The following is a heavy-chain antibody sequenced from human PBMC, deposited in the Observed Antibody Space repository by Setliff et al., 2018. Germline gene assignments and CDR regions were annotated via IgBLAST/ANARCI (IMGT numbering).Heavy chain of an antibody. J-gene: IGHJ4*02. V-gene: IGHV4-38-2*02. Sequence: KPSETLSLTCTVSGYSISSGYIWGWIRQPPGKGLEWVGNIGHTGSINYNPSLKSRLTISRDTSKNQVSLKLNSVTATDTAVYYCARDLGRGGDSDYWGQGILVTLSS. CDR2: IGHTGSI. D-gene: IGHD2-21*02. CDR3: ARDLGRGGDSDY. CDR1: GYSISSGYI.